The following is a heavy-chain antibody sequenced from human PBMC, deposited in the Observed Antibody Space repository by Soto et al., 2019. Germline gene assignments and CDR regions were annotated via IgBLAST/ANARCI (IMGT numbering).Heavy chain of an antibody. CDR2: ISYDGSNK. Sequence: PGGSLRLSCAASGFTFSSYGMHWVRQAPGKGLEWVAVISYDGSNKYYADSVKGRFTISRDNSKNTLYLQMNSLRAEDTAVYYCAKEGLPAATRYYYYYGMDVWGQGTTVTVSS. J-gene: IGHJ6*02. V-gene: IGHV3-30*18. CDR1: GFTFSSYG. D-gene: IGHD2-2*01. CDR3: AKEGLPAATRYYYYYGMDV.